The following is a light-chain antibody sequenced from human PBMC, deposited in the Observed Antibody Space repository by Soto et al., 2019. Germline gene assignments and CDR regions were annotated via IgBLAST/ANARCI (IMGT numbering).Light chain of an antibody. CDR1: SSDIGGYNY. CDR3: ASYASSNTML. V-gene: IGLV2-14*03. CDR2: DVS. Sequence: QSALTQPASVSGSPGQSITISCTGTSSDIGGYNYVSWYQQHPGKAPKLMIYDVSDRPSGVSNRFSGSKSGNTASLTISGIQAEDGAEYSCASYASSNTMLFGGGTKLTVL. J-gene: IGLJ2*01.